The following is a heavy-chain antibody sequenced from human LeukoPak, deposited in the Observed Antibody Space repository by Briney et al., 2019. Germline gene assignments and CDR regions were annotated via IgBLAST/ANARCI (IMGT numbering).Heavy chain of an antibody. Sequence: GASVKVSCKVSGYTLTELSMHWVRQAPGKGLEWMGGFDPEDGETIYAQKFQGRVTMTEDTSTDTAYMELSSLRSEDTAVYYCATDLRLLEWLANDAFDIWGQGTMVTVSS. CDR1: GYTLTELS. CDR2: FDPEDGET. D-gene: IGHD3-3*01. CDR3: ATDLRLLEWLANDAFDI. J-gene: IGHJ3*02. V-gene: IGHV1-24*01.